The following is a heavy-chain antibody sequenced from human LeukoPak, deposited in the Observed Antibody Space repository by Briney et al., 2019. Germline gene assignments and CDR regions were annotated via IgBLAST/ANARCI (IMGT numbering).Heavy chain of an antibody. V-gene: IGHV3-23*01. J-gene: IGHJ4*02. CDR1: GFTFSSYA. Sequence: GGSLRLSCAASGFTFSSYAMSWVRQAPGKGLEWVSAISGSGGSTYYADSVKGRFTISRDNSKNMLYLQMNSLRAEDTAVYYCAKDHDSSSWYALYYFDYWGQGTLVTVSS. CDR2: ISGSGGST. D-gene: IGHD6-13*01. CDR3: AKDHDSSSWYALYYFDY.